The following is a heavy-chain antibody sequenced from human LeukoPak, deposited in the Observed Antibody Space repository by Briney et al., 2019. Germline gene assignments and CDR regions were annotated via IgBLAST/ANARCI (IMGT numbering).Heavy chain of an antibody. V-gene: IGHV5-51*01. CDR1: GYSFTTYW. CDR3: ARRWELYYFDY. J-gene: IGHJ4*02. Sequence: GESLKISCRVSGYSFTTYWIGWVRQMPGKGLGWMGIIYHGDSDTRYSPSFQGQVTISADKSISTAYLQWSSLKASDTAMYYCARRWELYYFDYWGQGTLVTVSS. CDR2: IYHGDSDT. D-gene: IGHD1-26*01.